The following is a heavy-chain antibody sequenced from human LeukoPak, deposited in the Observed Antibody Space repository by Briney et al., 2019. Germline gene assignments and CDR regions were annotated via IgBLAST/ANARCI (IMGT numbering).Heavy chain of an antibody. D-gene: IGHD3-9*01. V-gene: IGHV4-34*01. CDR3: ARGLSPIRYFDWLSNYSDY. CDR1: GGSFSGYY. Sequence: SETLSLTCAVYGGSFSGYYWSWIRQPPGKGLEWIGEINHSGSTNYNPSLKSRVTISVDTSKNQFSLKLSSVTAADTAVYYCARGLSPIRYFDWLSNYSDYWGQGTLVTVSS. J-gene: IGHJ4*02. CDR2: INHSGST.